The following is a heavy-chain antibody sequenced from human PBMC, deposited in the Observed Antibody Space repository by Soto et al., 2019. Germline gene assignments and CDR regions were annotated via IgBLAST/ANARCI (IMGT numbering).Heavy chain of an antibody. CDR3: AKDSISYNGIYDAFDV. D-gene: IGHD3-3*02. Sequence: VQLLESGGGLVQPGGSLILSCEASGFTFSNYAMAWVRQTPGEGPEWVSTIGGGDDIFYAESVQGRFIISRDDSRSTMYLQMDNLRVEDTAIYFCAKDSISYNGIYDAFDVWGQGTVVTVSS. CDR2: IGGGDDI. J-gene: IGHJ3*01. V-gene: IGHV3-23*01. CDR1: GFTFSNYA.